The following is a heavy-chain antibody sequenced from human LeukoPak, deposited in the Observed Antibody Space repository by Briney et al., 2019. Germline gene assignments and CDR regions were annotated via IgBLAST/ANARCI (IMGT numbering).Heavy chain of an antibody. D-gene: IGHD6-19*01. CDR2: IYYSGST. V-gene: IGHV4-59*01. J-gene: IGHJ3*02. CDR1: GGSISSYY. CDR3: AMAKWLDPPHAFDI. Sequence: SETLSLTCTVSGGSISSYYWSRIRQPPGKGLEWIGYIYYSGSTNYNPSLKSRVTISVDTSKNQFSLKLSSVTAADTAVYYCAMAKWLDPPHAFDIWGQGTMVTVSS.